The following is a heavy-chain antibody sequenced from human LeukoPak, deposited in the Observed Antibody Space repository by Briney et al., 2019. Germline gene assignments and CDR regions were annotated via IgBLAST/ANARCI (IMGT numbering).Heavy chain of an antibody. CDR1: GFTFSSYA. Sequence: PGGSLRLSCAASGFTFSSYAMGWVRQAPGKGLEWVSAISGSGGSTYYADSVKGRFTISRDNSKNTLYLQMNSLRAEDTAVYYCAKNQYYYDSAADYWGQGTLVTVSS. CDR2: ISGSGGST. V-gene: IGHV3-23*01. J-gene: IGHJ4*02. D-gene: IGHD3-22*01. CDR3: AKNQYYYDSAADY.